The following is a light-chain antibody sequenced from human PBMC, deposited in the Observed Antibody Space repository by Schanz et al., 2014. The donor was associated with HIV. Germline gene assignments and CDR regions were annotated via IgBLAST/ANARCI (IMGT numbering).Light chain of an antibody. V-gene: IGLV1-40*01. CDR1: NSNIGATFH. Sequence: QSVLTQPPSVSGAPGQGVTISCTGSNSNIGATFHIHWYQQLPGRAPKLLIFADTKRPSGVPDRFSGSKSASSASLAISGLQAEDEADYFCQSFDSSLNGVVFGGGTKLTVL. CDR3: QSFDSSLNGVV. J-gene: IGLJ3*02. CDR2: ADT.